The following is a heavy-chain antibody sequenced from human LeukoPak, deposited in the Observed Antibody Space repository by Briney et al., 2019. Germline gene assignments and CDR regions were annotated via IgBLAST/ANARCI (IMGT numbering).Heavy chain of an antibody. CDR2: INPSGGST. J-gene: IGHJ5*02. D-gene: IGHD2-15*01. CDR1: GYTFTSYY. CDR3: ARGGIVVVVAATGWFDP. Sequence: ASVKVSCKASGYTFTSYYMHWVRQAPGQGLEWMGIINPSGGSTSYAQKFQGRVTMTRDTSTSTVYMELSSLRSEDTAACYCARGGIVVVVAATGWFDPWGQGTLVTVSS. V-gene: IGHV1-46*01.